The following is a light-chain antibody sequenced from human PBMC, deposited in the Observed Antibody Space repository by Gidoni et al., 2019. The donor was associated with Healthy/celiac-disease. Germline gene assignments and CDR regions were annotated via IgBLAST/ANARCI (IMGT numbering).Light chain of an antibody. CDR1: SSNIGAGYD. J-gene: IGLJ3*02. CDR3: QSYDSSLSVWV. V-gene: IGLV1-40*01. Sequence: QSVLTQPPSVSGAPGPRVTISCTGSSSNIGAGYDVHWYQQLPGTAPNLLIYGNSNRPSGVPDRFSGSKSGTSASLAITGLQAEDEADYYCQSYDSSLSVWVFGGGTKLTVL. CDR2: GNS.